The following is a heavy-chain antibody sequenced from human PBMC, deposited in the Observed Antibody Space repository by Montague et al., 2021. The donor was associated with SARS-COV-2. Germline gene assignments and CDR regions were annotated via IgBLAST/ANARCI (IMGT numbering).Heavy chain of an antibody. CDR1: GDSVSSNSAA. Sequence: CAISGDSVSSNSAAWNWLRQSPSRGLEWLGRTYYRSKWCNDYAVSLKXXITINPDTSKNQFSLQLSSVTAEDTAVYYCARELRRIIMIVDIRGFDYWGQGTLVTVSS. CDR3: ARELRRIIMIVDIRGFDY. D-gene: IGHD3-22*01. CDR2: TYYRSKWCN. V-gene: IGHV6-1*01. J-gene: IGHJ4*02.